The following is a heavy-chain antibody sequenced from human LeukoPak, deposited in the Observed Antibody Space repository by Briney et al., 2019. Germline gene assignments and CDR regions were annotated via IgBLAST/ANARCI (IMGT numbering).Heavy chain of an antibody. Sequence: SQTLSLTCTVSGGSISSGDYYWSWIRQPPGKGLEWIGYIYSSGSTYYNPSLKSRVTISVDTSKNQFSLKLSSVTAADTAVYYCAREALIVVVPYYYYYGMDVWGQGTTVTVSS. CDR1: GGSISSGDYY. D-gene: IGHD3-22*01. V-gene: IGHV4-30-4*01. CDR2: IYSSGST. CDR3: AREALIVVVPYYYYYGMDV. J-gene: IGHJ6*02.